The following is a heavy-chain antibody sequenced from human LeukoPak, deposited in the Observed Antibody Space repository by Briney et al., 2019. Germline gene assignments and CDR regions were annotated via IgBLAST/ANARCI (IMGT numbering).Heavy chain of an antibody. CDR1: GFTVSSNY. D-gene: IGHD4-17*01. V-gene: IGHV3-53*01. CDR2: IYSGGST. CDR3: ARDSDYGETFDF. J-gene: IGHJ4*02. Sequence: GGSLRLSCAASGFTVSSNYMSWVRQAPRKGLEWVSVIYSGGSTYYADSVKGRFTISRDNSKNTLYLQMNSLRAEDTAVYYCARDSDYGETFDFWGQGTLVTVSS.